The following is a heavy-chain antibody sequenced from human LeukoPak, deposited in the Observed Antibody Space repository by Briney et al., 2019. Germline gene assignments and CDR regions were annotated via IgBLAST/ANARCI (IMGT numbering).Heavy chain of an antibody. CDR1: GGTFSSYA. CDR3: ARSRGHQLLLGSDY. J-gene: IGHJ4*02. CDR2: IIPIFGTA. Sequence: GASVKVSCKASGGTFSSYAISWVRQAPGQGLEWMGGIIPIFGTANYAQKFQGRVTITADESTSTAYMELSSLRSEDTAVYYCARSRGHQLLLGSDYWGQGTLVTVSS. D-gene: IGHD2-2*01. V-gene: IGHV1-69*13.